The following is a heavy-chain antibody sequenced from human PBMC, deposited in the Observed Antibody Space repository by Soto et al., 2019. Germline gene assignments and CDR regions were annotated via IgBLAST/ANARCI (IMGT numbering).Heavy chain of an antibody. CDR1: GDSVSSNSAA. J-gene: IGHJ4*02. V-gene: IGHV6-1*01. CDR2: TYYRSKWYN. D-gene: IGHD3-3*01. Sequence: PSQTLSLTCAISGDSVSSNSAAWNWIRQSPSRGLEWLGRTYYRSKWYNDYAVSVKSRITINPDTSKNQFSLQLNSVTPEDTAVDYCARGVLTYYDFWSGYYVDYWGQGTLVTVSS. CDR3: ARGVLTYYDFWSGYYVDY.